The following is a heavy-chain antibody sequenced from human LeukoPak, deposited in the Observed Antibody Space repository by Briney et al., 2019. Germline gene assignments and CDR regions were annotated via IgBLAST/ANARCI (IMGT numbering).Heavy chain of an antibody. CDR1: GGSFSGYY. V-gene: IGHV4-34*01. CDR3: ARRVGQWLTNNWFDP. J-gene: IGHJ5*02. D-gene: IGHD6-19*01. CDR2: INHSGST. Sequence: SETLSLTCAVYGGSFSGYYWSWIRQPPGKGLEWIGEINHSGSTNYNPSPKSRVTISVDTSKNQFSLKLSSVPAADTAVYYCARRVGQWLTNNWFDPWGQGTLVTVSS.